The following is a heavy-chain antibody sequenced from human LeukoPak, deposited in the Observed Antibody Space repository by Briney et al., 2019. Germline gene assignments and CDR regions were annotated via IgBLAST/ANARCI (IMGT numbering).Heavy chain of an antibody. CDR2: ITGSGDNK. D-gene: IGHD6-13*01. CDR3: VKDRWVDH. Sequence: PGGSLRLSCAASGITFTSYAMNWVRQAPGKGLEWVSTITGSGDNKYYADSVKGRFTISRDNSKNMLYLQMNSLRPEDTAVYYCVKDRWVDHWGQGTLVTVSS. CDR1: GITFTSYA. V-gene: IGHV3-23*01. J-gene: IGHJ4*02.